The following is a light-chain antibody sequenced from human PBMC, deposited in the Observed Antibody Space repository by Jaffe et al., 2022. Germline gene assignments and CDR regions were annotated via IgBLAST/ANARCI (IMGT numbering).Light chain of an antibody. Sequence: DIQMTQSPSTLSASVGDRVTLTCRASQNINNWLAWYQQRPGKAPNLLIYKSSTLESGVPSRFSGSGSGTEFTLTIRSLQPDDFATYYCQQYDSYPYTFGQGTKLEVK. J-gene: IGKJ2*01. CDR3: QQYDSYPYT. CDR2: KSS. V-gene: IGKV1-5*03. CDR1: QNINNW.